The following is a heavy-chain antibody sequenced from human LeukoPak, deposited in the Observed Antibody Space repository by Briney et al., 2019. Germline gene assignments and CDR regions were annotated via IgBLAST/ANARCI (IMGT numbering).Heavy chain of an antibody. D-gene: IGHD1-26*01. CDR3: AKADGGTNGVSNYYYYYGMDV. CDR2: ISGSGGST. V-gene: IGHV3-23*01. Sequence: GGSLRLSCAASGFTFSSYAMSWVRQAPGKGLEWVSAISGSGGSTYYADSVKGRFTISRDNSKNTLYLQMNSLRAEDTAVYYCAKADGGTNGVSNYYYYYGMDVWGQGTTVTVSS. CDR1: GFTFSSYA. J-gene: IGHJ6*02.